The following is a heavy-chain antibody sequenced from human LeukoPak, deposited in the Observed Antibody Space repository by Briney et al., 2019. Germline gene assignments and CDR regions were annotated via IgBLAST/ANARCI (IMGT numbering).Heavy chain of an antibody. V-gene: IGHV1-18*01. CDR1: GYTFTSYG. CDR3: ARDDTYYYGSGGYPDY. CDR2: ISAYNGNT. Sequence: GASVKVSCKASGYTFTSYGISWVRQAPGQGPEWMGWISAYNGNTNYAQKLQGRVTMTTDTSTSTAYMELRSLRSDDTAVYYCARDDTYYYGSGGYPDYWGQGTLVTVSS. J-gene: IGHJ4*02. D-gene: IGHD3-10*01.